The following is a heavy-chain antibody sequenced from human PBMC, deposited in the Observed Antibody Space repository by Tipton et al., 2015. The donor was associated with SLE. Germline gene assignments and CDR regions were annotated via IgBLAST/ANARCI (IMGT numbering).Heavy chain of an antibody. CDR1: GFTFNRYW. CDR2: IDSDGTIT. CDR3: ARIHYYGSGSRDY. Sequence: SLRLSCAASGFTFNRYWMHWVRQAPGKGLMWVSRIDSDGTITNYADTVKGRFTISRDNAKDTLYLQMNSLRAEDTAVYYCARIHYYGSGSRDYWGQEPLVTVYS. V-gene: IGHV3-74*01. J-gene: IGHJ4*02. D-gene: IGHD3-10*01.